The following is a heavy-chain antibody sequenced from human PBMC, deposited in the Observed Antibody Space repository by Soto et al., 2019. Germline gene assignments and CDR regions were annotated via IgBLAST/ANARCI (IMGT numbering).Heavy chain of an antibody. D-gene: IGHD1-20*01. V-gene: IGHV3-11*01. J-gene: IGHJ4*02. CDR3: ASPITGGDF. CDR2: ITKTGSTT. Sequence: QVQLVESGGNLVKPGGSLRLSCAASGFRFSDYYMSWIRPAPGKGLEWVSYITKTGSTTYYADSVKGRFTISRDNAKNSLYLQMTSLRAEDTAIYYCASPITGGDFWGQGTLVTVSS. CDR1: GFRFSDYY.